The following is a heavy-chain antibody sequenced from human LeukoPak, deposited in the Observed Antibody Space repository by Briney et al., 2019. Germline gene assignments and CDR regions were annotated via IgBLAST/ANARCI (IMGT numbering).Heavy chain of an antibody. CDR3: ARDQPRRGPGNHDY. CDR1: GYTFTTYG. Sequence: ASVVVSCKASGYTFTTYGINWVRQAPGQGLEWMGWISTYDGSTHYAQKLRDRFTMIRDTSTSTAYMELRSLRTDDTAVYYCARDQPRRGPGNHDYWGQGTLVTVSS. D-gene: IGHD1-26*01. CDR2: ISTYDGST. V-gene: IGHV1-18*01. J-gene: IGHJ4*02.